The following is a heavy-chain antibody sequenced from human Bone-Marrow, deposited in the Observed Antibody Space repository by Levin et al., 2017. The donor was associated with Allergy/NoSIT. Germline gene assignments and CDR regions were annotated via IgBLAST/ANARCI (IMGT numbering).Heavy chain of an antibody. V-gene: IGHV3-23*01. D-gene: IGHD3-16*01. CDR2: LSGRGETT. CDR3: AKWVRGSDGGWFFDF. CDR1: GFTFSSYA. Sequence: GGSLRLSCAASGFTFSSYAMTWVRQAPGKGLEWISGLSGRGETTYYADSVKGRFTISRDNDKNTLFLQMNSLRTEDTALFYGAKWVRGSDGGWFFDFWGRGTLVTVSS. J-gene: IGHJ2*01.